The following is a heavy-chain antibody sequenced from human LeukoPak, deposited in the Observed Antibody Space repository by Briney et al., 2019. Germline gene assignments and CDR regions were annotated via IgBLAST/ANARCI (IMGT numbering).Heavy chain of an antibody. Sequence: GGSLRLSCAASGFTFSRYNMNWVRQAPGKGLEWVSCISSSSIYIYNADSVKGRFTISRDNAKNSLYLQMNSLRAEDTAVYYCARDLLGYNYHYMDVWGKGTTVTVSS. CDR3: ARDLLGYNYHYMDV. V-gene: IGHV3-21*01. CDR2: ISSSSIYI. J-gene: IGHJ6*03. D-gene: IGHD1-20*01. CDR1: GFTFSRYN.